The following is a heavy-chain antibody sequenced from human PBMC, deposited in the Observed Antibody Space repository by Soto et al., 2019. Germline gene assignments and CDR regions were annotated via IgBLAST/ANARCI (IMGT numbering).Heavy chain of an antibody. D-gene: IGHD1-26*01. Sequence: ASVKVSCKASGYTFTSYAMHWVRQAPGQRLEWMGWINAGNGNTEYSKRFQGRVTITRDTSASTAYMELSSLRSEDTAVYYCARNKLRFDYWGQGTLVTVSS. V-gene: IGHV1-3*01. CDR1: GYTFTSYA. J-gene: IGHJ4*02. CDR3: ARNKLRFDY. CDR2: INAGNGNT.